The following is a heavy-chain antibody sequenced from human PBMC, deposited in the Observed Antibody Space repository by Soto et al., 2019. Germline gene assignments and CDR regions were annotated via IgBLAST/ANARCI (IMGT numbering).Heavy chain of an antibody. J-gene: IGHJ5*02. V-gene: IGHV1-69*01. CDR1: GGTFSSYA. Sequence: QVQLVQSGAEVKKPGSSVKVSCKASGGTFSSYAISWVRQAPGQGLEWMGGIIPIFGTANYAQKFQGRVTITADESMSTAYMELSSLRSEDTAVYYCARDPRRITIFGVVIHNWFDPWGQGTLVTVSS. CDR3: ARDPRRITIFGVVIHNWFDP. D-gene: IGHD3-3*01. CDR2: IIPIFGTA.